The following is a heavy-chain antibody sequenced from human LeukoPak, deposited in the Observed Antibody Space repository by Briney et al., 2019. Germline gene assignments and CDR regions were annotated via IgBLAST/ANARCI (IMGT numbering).Heavy chain of an antibody. CDR3: AKDRGSGRVRGVIINY. Sequence: GGSLRLSCAASGFTFSSYGMHWVRQAPGKGLEWVAVISFDGRNIYYADSVKGRFTNSRDNSKNTLYLQMNSLRAEDTAVYYCAKDRGSGRVRGVIINYWGQGTLVTVSS. V-gene: IGHV3-30*18. CDR1: GFTFSSYG. J-gene: IGHJ4*02. CDR2: ISFDGRNI. D-gene: IGHD3-10*01.